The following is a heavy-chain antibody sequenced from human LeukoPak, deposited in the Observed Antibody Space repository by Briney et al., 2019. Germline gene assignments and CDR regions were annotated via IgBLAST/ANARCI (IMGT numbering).Heavy chain of an antibody. V-gene: IGHV4-59*01. CDR1: GGSISSYY. CDR3: ARGPLYYYDSSGKGWFDP. J-gene: IGHJ5*02. Sequence: SETLSLTCTVSGGSISSYYWSWIRQPPGKGLEWIGYIYYSGSTNYNPPLKSRVTISVDTSKNQFSLKLSSVTAADTAVYYCARGPLYYYDSSGKGWFDPWGQGTLVTVSS. CDR2: IYYSGST. D-gene: IGHD3-22*01.